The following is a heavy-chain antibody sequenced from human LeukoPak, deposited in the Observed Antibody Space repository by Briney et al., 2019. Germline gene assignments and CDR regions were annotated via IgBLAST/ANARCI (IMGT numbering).Heavy chain of an antibody. J-gene: IGHJ4*02. Sequence: GASVKVSCKASGYTFTSYGISWVRQAPGQGLEWMGWISAYNGNTNYAQELQGRVTMTTDTSTSTAYMELRSLRSDDTAVYYCARDSMDTAMVTIGYWGQGTLVTVSS. CDR3: ARDSMDTAMVTIGY. CDR1: GYTFTSYG. D-gene: IGHD5-18*01. CDR2: ISAYNGNT. V-gene: IGHV1-18*01.